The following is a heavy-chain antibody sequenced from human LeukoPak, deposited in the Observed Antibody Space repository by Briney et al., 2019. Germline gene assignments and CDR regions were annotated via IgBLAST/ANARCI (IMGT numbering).Heavy chain of an antibody. CDR1: GGSISSGDYY. Sequence: TSETLSLTCTVSGGSISSGDYYWSWIRQPPGKGLEWIGYINYSGSTNYNPSLKSRVTISGDTSKNQFSLKLSSVTAADTAVYYCANSPRGTEYFHHWGQGTLVTVSS. J-gene: IGHJ1*01. CDR2: INYSGST. V-gene: IGHV4-61*08. CDR3: ANSPRGTEYFHH. D-gene: IGHD4-23*01.